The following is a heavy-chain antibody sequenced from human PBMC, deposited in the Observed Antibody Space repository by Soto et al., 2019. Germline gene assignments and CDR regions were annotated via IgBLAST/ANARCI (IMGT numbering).Heavy chain of an antibody. J-gene: IGHJ6*03. D-gene: IGHD2-15*01. CDR1: GYTFTSYD. CDR2: MNPNSGNT. CDR3: ARGVVVAAPGSSYYYMDV. Sequence: ASVKVSCKASGYTFTSYDINWVRQATGQRREWMGWMNPNSGNTGYAQKFQGRVTMTRNTSISTAYMELSSLRSEDTAVYYCARGVVVAAPGSSYYYMDVWGKGTTVTVSS. V-gene: IGHV1-8*01.